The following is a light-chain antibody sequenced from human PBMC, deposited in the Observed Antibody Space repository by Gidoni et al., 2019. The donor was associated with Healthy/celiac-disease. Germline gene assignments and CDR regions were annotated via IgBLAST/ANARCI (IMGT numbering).Light chain of an antibody. CDR2: AAS. V-gene: IGKV1-39*01. Sequence: DRVTITCRASQSISSYLNWYQQKPGKAPKLLIYAASSLQSGVPSRFSVSGSGTDFTLTISSLQPEDFATYYCQQSYSTLALTFGGGTKVEIK. CDR3: QQSYSTLALT. J-gene: IGKJ4*01. CDR1: QSISSY.